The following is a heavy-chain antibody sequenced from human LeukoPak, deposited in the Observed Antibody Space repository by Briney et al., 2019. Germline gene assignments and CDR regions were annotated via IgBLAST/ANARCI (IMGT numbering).Heavy chain of an antibody. CDR2: IQSDGSST. Sequence: GGSLRLSCAASGFTFSRYWMHWVRQAPGKGLEWVSRIQSDGSSTYYADSVKGRFTISRDNSKNTLYLQMNSLRAEDTAVYYCANDGAYDSSGYFMSFNYWGQGTLVTVSS. CDR1: GFTFSRYW. CDR3: ANDGAYDSSGYFMSFNY. J-gene: IGHJ4*02. V-gene: IGHV3-74*01. D-gene: IGHD3-22*01.